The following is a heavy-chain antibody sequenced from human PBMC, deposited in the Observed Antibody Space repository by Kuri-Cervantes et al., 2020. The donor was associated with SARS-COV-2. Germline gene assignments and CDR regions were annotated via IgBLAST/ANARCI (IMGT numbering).Heavy chain of an antibody. CDR3: ARDRYCASTTCSLSP. CDR1: GYTFTTYG. Sequence: ASVKVSCKASGYTFTTYGISWVRQAPGQGLEWMGWISAYNGNTNYAQKLQGRVTMTTDTSTSTAYMELRSLRSDDTAAYFCARDRYCASTTCSLSPWGQGTLVTVSS. V-gene: IGHV1-18*01. J-gene: IGHJ1*01. D-gene: IGHD2-2*01. CDR2: ISAYNGNT.